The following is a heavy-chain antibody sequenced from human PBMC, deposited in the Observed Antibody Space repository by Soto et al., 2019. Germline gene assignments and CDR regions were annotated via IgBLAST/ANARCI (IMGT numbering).Heavy chain of an antibody. J-gene: IGHJ5*02. CDR1: GFTFSGSA. V-gene: IGHV3-73*01. CDR2: IRSKANSYAT. Sequence: GGSLRLSCAASGFTFSGSAMHWVRQASGKGLEWVGRIRSKANSYATAYAASVKGRFTISRDDSKNTAYLQMNSLKTEDTAVYYCTRQIAAAGNWFDPWGQGTLVTVSS. CDR3: TRQIAAAGNWFDP. D-gene: IGHD6-13*01.